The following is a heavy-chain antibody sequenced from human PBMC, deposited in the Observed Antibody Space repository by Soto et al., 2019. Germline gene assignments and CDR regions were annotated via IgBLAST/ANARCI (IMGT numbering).Heavy chain of an antibody. CDR2: TGSGTGPG. Sequence: SVKVSCKASGGSLSTNPISWVRQAPGQGLEWMGGTGSGTGPGNHAQKFQGRLTVTADKSTSTVYVELSSLTSEDTAIYFCARLLGAHNTRPFWLGYFDYWGQGTLVTVSS. CDR1: GGSLSTNP. D-gene: IGHD3-3*01. V-gene: IGHV1-69*06. CDR3: ARLLGAHNTRPFWLGYFDY. J-gene: IGHJ4*02.